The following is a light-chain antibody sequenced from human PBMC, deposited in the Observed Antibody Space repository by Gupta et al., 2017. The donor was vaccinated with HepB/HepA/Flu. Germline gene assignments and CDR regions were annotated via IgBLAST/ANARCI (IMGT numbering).Light chain of an antibody. CDR1: QSLLFGSKNKNY. CDR3: HQYYNTPYT. V-gene: IGKV4-1*01. CDR2: WAS. J-gene: IGKJ2*01. Sequence: DIVMTQSPDSLAVSLGERATINCRSSQSLLFGSKNKNYLAWYQQKPGLPPRVLIYWASTRESGVPDRFSGRGSGTDFTLTISSLQAEDVAVYFCHQYYNTPYTFGQGTKLEIE.